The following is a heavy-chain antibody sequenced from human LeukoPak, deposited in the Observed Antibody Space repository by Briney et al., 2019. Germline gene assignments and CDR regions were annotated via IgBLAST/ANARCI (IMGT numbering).Heavy chain of an antibody. CDR3: AKDSITGTTLYAFDI. V-gene: IGHV3-9*01. CDR2: ISWNSGSI. Sequence: PGGSLRLSCVASGFSISSSWMHWVRQVPGKGLEWVSGISWNSGSIGYADSVKGRFTISRDNAKNSLYLQMNSLRAEDTALYYCAKDSITGTTLYAFDIWGQGTMVTVSS. J-gene: IGHJ3*02. D-gene: IGHD1-7*01. CDR1: GFSISSSW.